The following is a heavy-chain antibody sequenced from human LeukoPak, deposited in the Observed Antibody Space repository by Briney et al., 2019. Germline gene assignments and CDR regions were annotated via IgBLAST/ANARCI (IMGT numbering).Heavy chain of an antibody. CDR3: AKDPYYYDSSGYAY. Sequence: TGGSLRLSCAASGFTFSSYGMHWVRQAPGKGLEWVAVISYDGSNKYYADSVKGRFTISRDNSKNTLYLQMNSLRAEDTAVYYCAKDPYYYDSSGYAYWGQGTLVTVSS. V-gene: IGHV3-30*18. D-gene: IGHD3-22*01. CDR1: GFTFSSYG. J-gene: IGHJ4*02. CDR2: ISYDGSNK.